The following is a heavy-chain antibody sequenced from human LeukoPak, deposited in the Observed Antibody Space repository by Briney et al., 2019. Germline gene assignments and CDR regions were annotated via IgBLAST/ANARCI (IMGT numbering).Heavy chain of an antibody. Sequence: ETLSLTCAVYGGSFSGYYWSWVRQAPGKGLEWVANIKQDGSEKYYVDSVKGRFTISRDNAKNSLYLQMNSLRAEDTAVYYCARLPYYYDSSELDYWGQGTLVTVSS. V-gene: IGHV3-7*01. D-gene: IGHD3-22*01. J-gene: IGHJ4*02. CDR1: GGSFSGYY. CDR2: IKQDGSEK. CDR3: ARLPYYYDSSELDY.